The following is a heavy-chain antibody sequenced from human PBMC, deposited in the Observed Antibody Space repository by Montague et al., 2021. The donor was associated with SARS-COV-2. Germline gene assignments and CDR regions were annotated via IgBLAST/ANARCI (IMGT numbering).Heavy chain of an antibody. D-gene: IGHD3-9*01. CDR1: GVSVTDYY. Sequence: SETLSLTCTVSGVSVTDYYWSWIRQPPGKGLEWVADVLYNKGTSFNPSLKSRVAISVDTSKNQFSLRLTSVTAADTAFYYCVRLPHYDGLNGPPDFWDQGTLVTVSS. V-gene: IGHV4-59*08. J-gene: IGHJ4*02. CDR2: VLYNKGT. CDR3: VRLPHYDGLNGPPDF.